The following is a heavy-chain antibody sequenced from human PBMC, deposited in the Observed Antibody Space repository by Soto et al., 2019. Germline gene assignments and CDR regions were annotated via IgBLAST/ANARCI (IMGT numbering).Heavy chain of an antibody. Sequence: SLRLSCAASGFTFSTYAMSWVRQAPGKGLEWVSGISGSGGSTNHADSVKGRFSISRDNSKNMVYLQMNSLRAGDTAVYYCARGGTITMVRGAGLLGMDVWGQGTTVTVSS. V-gene: IGHV3-23*01. CDR3: ARGGTITMVRGAGLLGMDV. CDR1: GFTFSTYA. CDR2: ISGSGGST. J-gene: IGHJ6*02. D-gene: IGHD3-10*01.